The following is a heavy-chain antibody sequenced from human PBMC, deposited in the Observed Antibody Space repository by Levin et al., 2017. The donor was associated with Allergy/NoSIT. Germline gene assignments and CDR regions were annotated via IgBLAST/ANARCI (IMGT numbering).Heavy chain of an antibody. CDR2: FSCSGYQS. D-gene: IGHD3-3*01. V-gene: IGHV3-23*01. J-gene: IGHJ6*02. Sequence: QSGGSLRLSCVTSGFTFSNYAMHWVRQAPGKGLEWVSGFSCSGYQSWHADSVKGRFAISRDPSTKTMYLQMNSLLAEDTGLYYCAKGGPSPYWSADKCWSGYYYYGMDAWGQGTTVTVSS. CDR1: GFTFSNYA. CDR3: AKGGPSPYWSADKCWSGYYYYGMDA.